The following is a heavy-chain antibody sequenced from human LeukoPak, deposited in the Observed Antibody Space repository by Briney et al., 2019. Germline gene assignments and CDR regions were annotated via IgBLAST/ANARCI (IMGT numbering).Heavy chain of an antibody. V-gene: IGHV4-31*03. J-gene: IGHJ4*02. D-gene: IGHD5-12*01. CDR2: IYYSGST. Sequence: SETLSLTCTVSGGSISSGGYYWSWIRQHPGKGLEWIGYIYYSGSTYYNPSLKSRVTISVDTSKNQFSLKLSSVTAADTAVYYCARDRGGYDSYYFDYWGQGTLVTVSS. CDR1: GGSISSGGYY. CDR3: ARDRGGYDSYYFDY.